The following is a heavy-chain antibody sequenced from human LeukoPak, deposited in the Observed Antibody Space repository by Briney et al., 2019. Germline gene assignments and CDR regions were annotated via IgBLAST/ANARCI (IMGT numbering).Heavy chain of an antibody. CDR3: ASSVLTAIYDAFDI. V-gene: IGHV4-34*01. J-gene: IGHJ3*02. CDR1: GGSFSGYY. CDR2: INHSGST. D-gene: IGHD2-21*02. Sequence: SETLSLTCAVYGGSFSGYYWSWIRQPPGRGLEWIGEINHSGSTNYNPSLKSRVTISVDTSKNQFSLKLSSVTAADTAVYYCASSVLTAIYDAFDIWGQRTMATVSS.